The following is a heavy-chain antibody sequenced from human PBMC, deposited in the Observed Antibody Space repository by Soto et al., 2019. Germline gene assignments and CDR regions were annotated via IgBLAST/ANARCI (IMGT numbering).Heavy chain of an antibody. CDR1: GGSISSGY. Sequence: SETLSLTCSVSGGSISSGYWTWIRQPPGKGLEWIGYIYYGGSINYNPSLKSRVIISVDTAKNQFSLRLSSVSAADTAVYYCTGAYYDVSGYSLDPWAQGTAVTVSS. V-gene: IGHV4-59*01. CDR2: IYYGGSI. CDR3: TGAYYDVSGYSLDP. D-gene: IGHD3-22*01. J-gene: IGHJ5*02.